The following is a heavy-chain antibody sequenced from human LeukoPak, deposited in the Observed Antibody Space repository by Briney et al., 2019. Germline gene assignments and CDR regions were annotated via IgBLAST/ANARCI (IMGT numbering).Heavy chain of an antibody. CDR1: GFTFRDYA. CDR2: ISYDGSNK. CDR3: AKEGKDYDFWGGYGSIDV. D-gene: IGHD3-3*01. J-gene: IGHJ6*02. V-gene: IGHV3-30*18. Sequence: PGGSLRLSCAASGFTFRDYAMHWVRQAPGKGLEWVAVISYDGSNKHYVDSVKGRFTISRDNPKNTLYLQMNGLRAEDTAVYYCAKEGKDYDFWGGYGSIDVWGQGTTVTVSS.